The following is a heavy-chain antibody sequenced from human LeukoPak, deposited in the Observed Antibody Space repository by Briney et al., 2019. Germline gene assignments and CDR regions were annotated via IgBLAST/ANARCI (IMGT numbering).Heavy chain of an antibody. CDR3: ASLRFLEWLAKDF. Sequence: KPGGSLRLSCAASGFTFSSYSMNWVRQAPGKGLERVSSISSSSSYIYYADSVKGRFTISRDNAKNSLYLQMNSLRAEDTAVYYCASLRFLEWLAKDFWGQGTLVTVSS. V-gene: IGHV3-21*01. CDR2: ISSSSSYI. D-gene: IGHD3-3*01. CDR1: GFTFSSYS. J-gene: IGHJ4*02.